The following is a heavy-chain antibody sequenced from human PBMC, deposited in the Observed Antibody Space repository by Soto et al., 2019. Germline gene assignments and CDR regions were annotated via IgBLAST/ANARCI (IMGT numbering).Heavy chain of an antibody. Sequence: PSETLSLTCAVSGYSISSSNWWGWIRQPPGKGLEWIGYIYYSGSTYYNPSLKSRVTMSVDTSKNQFSLKLSSVTAVDTAVYYCARTRGYSGYAPPSFDYWGQGTLVTVSS. CDR2: IYYSGST. CDR1: GYSISSSNW. J-gene: IGHJ4*02. D-gene: IGHD5-12*01. V-gene: IGHV4-28*01. CDR3: ARTRGYSGYAPPSFDY.